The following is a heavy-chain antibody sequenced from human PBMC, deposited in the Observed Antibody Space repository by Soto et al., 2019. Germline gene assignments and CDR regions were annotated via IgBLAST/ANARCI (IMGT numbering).Heavy chain of an antibody. J-gene: IGHJ4*02. CDR1: GSTFTSYG. CDR3: AGDFEMATIGVY. D-gene: IGHD5-12*01. Sequence: QVQLVQSGTEVKKPGASVKVSCKPSGSTFTSYGISWVRQATGQGLEWMGWISTHNGNTNYAEKFQGRVTMTTDTSTRTTDMELKSLISGDTAVYYCAGDFEMATIGVYGGQGTLVTVS. CDR2: ISTHNGNT. V-gene: IGHV1-18*01.